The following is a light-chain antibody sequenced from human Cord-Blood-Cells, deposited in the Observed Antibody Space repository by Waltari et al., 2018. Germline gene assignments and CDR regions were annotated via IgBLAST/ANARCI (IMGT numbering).Light chain of an antibody. CDR2: EVS. Sequence: QSALTQPPSASGSPGQSVTISCTGTSSDVGGYNSVSWSQQHPGQAPKLIVHEVSKRPSGVPDRFSGSKSGNTASLTVSGLQAEDEADYYCSSYAGSNNFPYVFGTGTKVTVL. J-gene: IGLJ1*01. CDR3: SSYAGSNNFPYV. CDR1: SSDVGGYNS. V-gene: IGLV2-8*01.